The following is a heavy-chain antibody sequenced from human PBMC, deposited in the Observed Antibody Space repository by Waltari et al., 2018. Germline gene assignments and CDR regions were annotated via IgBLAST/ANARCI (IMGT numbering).Heavy chain of an antibody. CDR1: GYTFTSYA. CDR3: AREVTGTGYFDY. D-gene: IGHD1-20*01. V-gene: IGHV1-3*01. J-gene: IGHJ4*02. CDR2: INAGNGNT. Sequence: QVQLVQSWAAVKKPGASVKVSCKASGYTFTSYAMHWVRQAPGQRLEWMGWINAGNGNTKYSQKFQGRVTITRDTSASTAYMELSSLRSEDTAVYYCAREVTGTGYFDYWGQGTLVTVSS.